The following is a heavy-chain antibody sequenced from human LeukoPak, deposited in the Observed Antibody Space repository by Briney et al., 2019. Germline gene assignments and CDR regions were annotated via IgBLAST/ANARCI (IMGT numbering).Heavy chain of an antibody. CDR2: IYTSGST. D-gene: IGHD4-17*01. CDR1: GGSISTYY. Sequence: SETLSLTCTVSGGSISTYYWTWIRQPSVKGLEWIGRIYTSGSTNYNPSLKSRVTMSADTSKHQFSLKLSSVTAADTAVYYCASGDYRGQGYWGQGTLVTVSS. J-gene: IGHJ4*02. CDR3: ASGDYRGQGY. V-gene: IGHV4-4*07.